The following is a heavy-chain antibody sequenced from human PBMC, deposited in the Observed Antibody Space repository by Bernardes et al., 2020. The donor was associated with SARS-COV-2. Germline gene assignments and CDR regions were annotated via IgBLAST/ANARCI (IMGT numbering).Heavy chain of an antibody. CDR1: GYSIARHW. V-gene: IGHV5-51*01. CDR3: AVGYAYNYLSLDY. J-gene: IGHJ4*02. CDR2: IYPGDSDT. D-gene: IGHD3-16*01. Sequence: GAYLKTSSNASGYSIARHWIGWVRHFPGKGLEWLGVIYPGDSDTRYSPPFQGPVTISADKSIKTTYLQGNGLQASDTAMYYWAVGYAYNYLSLDYWGQGTQVTVSS.